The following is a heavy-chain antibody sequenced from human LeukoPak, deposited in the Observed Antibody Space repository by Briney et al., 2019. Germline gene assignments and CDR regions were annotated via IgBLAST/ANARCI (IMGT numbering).Heavy chain of an antibody. CDR3: ARQRRYCSGDSCYQRTFDF. D-gene: IGHD2-15*01. CDR2: IKEDGSEK. Sequence: GGSLRLSCAASGFTFSSYWMSWVRQAPGKGLEWVANIKEDGSEKYYVDSVKGRFTISRDNAKNSVYMQMNSLRAEDTAVYSCARQRRYCSGDSCYQRTFDFWGQGTLVTVSS. CDR1: GFTFSSYW. V-gene: IGHV3-7*01. J-gene: IGHJ4*02.